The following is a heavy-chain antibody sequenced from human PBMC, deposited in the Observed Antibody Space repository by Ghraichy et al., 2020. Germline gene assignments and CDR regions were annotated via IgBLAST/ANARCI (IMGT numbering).Heavy chain of an antibody. CDR1: GGSFSGYY. D-gene: IGHD3-3*01. J-gene: IGHJ6*02. CDR3: ARGQGREQIRFLEWPTSTYGMDV. Sequence: ESLNISCAVYGGSFSGYYWSWIRQPPGKGLEWIGEINHSGSTNYNPSLKSRVTISVDTSKNQFSLKLSSVTAADTAVYYCARGQGREQIRFLEWPTSTYGMDVWGQGTTVTVSS. V-gene: IGHV4-34*01. CDR2: INHSGST.